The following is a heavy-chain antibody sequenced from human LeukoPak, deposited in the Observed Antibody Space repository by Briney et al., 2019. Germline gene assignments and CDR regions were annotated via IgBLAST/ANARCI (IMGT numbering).Heavy chain of an antibody. V-gene: IGHV3-23*01. J-gene: IGHJ4*02. CDR1: GFTFSSYA. D-gene: IGHD3-22*01. Sequence: GGSLRLSCAASGFTFSSYAMSWVRQAPGKGLEWVSAISGSGGSAYYADSVKGRFTISRDNSKNTLYLQMNSLRAEDTAVYYCAKARSITMIVVVTKPLGYWGQGTLVTVSS. CDR2: ISGSGGSA. CDR3: AKARSITMIVVVTKPLGY.